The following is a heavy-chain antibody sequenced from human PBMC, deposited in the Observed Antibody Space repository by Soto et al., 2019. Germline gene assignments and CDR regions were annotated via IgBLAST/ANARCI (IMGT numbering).Heavy chain of an antibody. D-gene: IGHD6-19*01. CDR2: IRSSASTT. Sequence: VQLLESGGGLVQPGGSLRLSCAASGFSFSSYAMSWVRQAPGKGLEWVSAIRSSASTTYYADSVKGRFTISRDTSKNTLYLQMNSLRAEDTAVYYCAKAVSRRPTSSAWYNFDYWGQGTLVIVSS. J-gene: IGHJ4*02. CDR3: AKAVSRRPTSSAWYNFDY. CDR1: GFSFSSYA. V-gene: IGHV3-23*01.